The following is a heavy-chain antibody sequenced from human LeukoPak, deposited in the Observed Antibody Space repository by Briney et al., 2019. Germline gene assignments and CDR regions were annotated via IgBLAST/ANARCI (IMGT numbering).Heavy chain of an antibody. J-gene: IGHJ4*02. CDR3: ARLWEGSESCYRPNDC. Sequence: PGGSLRLSCAASGFTFSNYWMSWVRQAPGKGLEGGANIKQDGSEKYYVDSVRGRFTISRDNAKNSLYLQMTTLRAEDTAVYYSARLWEGSESCYRPNDCWGQGTLVTVSS. CDR2: IKQDGSEK. V-gene: IGHV3-7*01. D-gene: IGHD3-10*01. CDR1: GFTFSNYW.